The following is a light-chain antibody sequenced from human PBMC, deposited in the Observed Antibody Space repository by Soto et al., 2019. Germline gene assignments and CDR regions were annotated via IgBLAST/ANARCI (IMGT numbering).Light chain of an antibody. CDR1: SSDIGTYHF. V-gene: IGLV2-14*01. J-gene: IGLJ1*01. Sequence: QSVLTHPASVSGSPGQSITISCTGNSSDIGTYHFVSWYQQHPDKAPKLMIYEVSNRPSGVSNRFSGSKSGNTASLTISGLQAEDEADYYCSSYTTSSTRVFGTGTKLTVL. CDR2: EVS. CDR3: SSYTTSSTRV.